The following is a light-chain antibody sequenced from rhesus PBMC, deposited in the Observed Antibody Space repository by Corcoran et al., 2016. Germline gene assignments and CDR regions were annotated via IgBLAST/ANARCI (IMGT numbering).Light chain of an antibody. CDR2: YTN. Sequence: DVQMTQSPSSLSASVGDRVTITCRASQGLSSYLNWYQQKPGEAPRLLIYYTNLLESGVHSRFSGSGSGTEFTLPISSLQPEDFATYYVQHSYSLPWTFGPGTKVEIK. J-gene: IGKJ1*01. V-gene: IGKV1-32*05. CDR1: QGLSSY. CDR3: QHSYSLPWT.